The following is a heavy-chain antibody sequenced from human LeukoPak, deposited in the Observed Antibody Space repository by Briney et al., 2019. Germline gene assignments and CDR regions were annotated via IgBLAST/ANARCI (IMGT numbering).Heavy chain of an antibody. CDR2: ISYDGGNK. CDR3: ARDIGSSGYRLNY. D-gene: IGHD3-22*01. V-gene: IGHV3-30-3*01. Sequence: PGGSLRLSCAASGFTFSSYAMHWVRQAPGKGLEWVAVISYDGGNKYYADSVKGRFTISRDNSKNTLYLQMNSLRAEDTAVYYCARDIGSSGYRLNYWGQGTLVTVSS. CDR1: GFTFSSYA. J-gene: IGHJ4*02.